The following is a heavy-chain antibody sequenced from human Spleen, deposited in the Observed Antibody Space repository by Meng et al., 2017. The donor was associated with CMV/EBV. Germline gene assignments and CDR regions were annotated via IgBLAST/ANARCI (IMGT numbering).Heavy chain of an antibody. D-gene: IGHD3-16*01. CDR3: ARGPVVESGEGYSYYYGMDV. Sequence: SETLSLTCAVYGGSFSGYYWSWIRQPPGKGLEWIGEINHRGSTNYTPSLKSRVTISVDTSKNHFFLKMSSVTAADTAVYYCARGPVVESGEGYSYYYGMDVWGQGTTVTVSS. CDR2: INHRGST. J-gene: IGHJ6*02. V-gene: IGHV4-34*01. CDR1: GGSFSGYY.